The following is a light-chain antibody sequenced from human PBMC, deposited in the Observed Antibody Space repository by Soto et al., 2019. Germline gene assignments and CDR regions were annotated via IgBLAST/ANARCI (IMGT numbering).Light chain of an antibody. CDR2: EGS. CDR1: SSDVGSYNL. Sequence: QSALTQPASVSGSPGQSITISCTGTSSDVGSYNLVSWYQQHPGKAPKLMIYEGSKRPSGVSNRFSGSKSGNTASLTISGLQAEDEADYYCCSYAGSSTDLGTGTKVTVL. CDR3: CSYAGSSTD. V-gene: IGLV2-23*01. J-gene: IGLJ1*01.